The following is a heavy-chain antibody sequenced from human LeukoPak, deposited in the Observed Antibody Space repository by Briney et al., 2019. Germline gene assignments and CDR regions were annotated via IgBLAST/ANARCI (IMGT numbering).Heavy chain of an antibody. V-gene: IGHV1-24*01. CDR3: ARDKRAAAAGYNWFDP. CDR2: FDPEDGET. CDR1: GYTLTELS. J-gene: IGHJ5*02. D-gene: IGHD6-13*01. Sequence: ASVKVSCKVSGYTLTELSMHWVRQAPGKGLEWMGGFDPEDGETIYAQKFQGRVTMTEDTSTDTAYMELSSLRSEDTAVYYCARDKRAAAAGYNWFDPWGQGTLVTVSS.